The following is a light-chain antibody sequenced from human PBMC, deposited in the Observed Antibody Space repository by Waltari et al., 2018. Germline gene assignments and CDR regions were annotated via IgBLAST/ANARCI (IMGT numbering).Light chain of an antibody. J-gene: IGKJ3*01. CDR3: QQYFSFMS. V-gene: IGKV1-33*01. CDR1: EDIEYF. Sequence: DVQLTQSPSSLSAFLADRVSIPCQASEDIEYFLNWYQQRPGRAPNLLISDASDLETGVSPRFSGSGSGTQFTLTITGLQPEDVGTYYCQQYFSFMSFGPGT. CDR2: DAS.